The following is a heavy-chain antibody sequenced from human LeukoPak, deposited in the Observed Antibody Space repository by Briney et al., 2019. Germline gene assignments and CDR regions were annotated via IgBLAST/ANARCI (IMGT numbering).Heavy chain of an antibody. V-gene: IGHV3-23*01. CDR2: ISGSGGYT. CDR1: GFTFSSYA. D-gene: IGHD6-13*01. CDR3: AKDLSAVGSSRRVGN. J-gene: IGHJ4*02. Sequence: QSGGSLRLSCAASGFTFSSYAMSWVRQAPGKGLEWVSSISGSGGYTYYADSVKGRLTISRDNSKNTLYLQMNSLRAEDTAVYYCAKDLSAVGSSRRVGNWGQGTLVTVSS.